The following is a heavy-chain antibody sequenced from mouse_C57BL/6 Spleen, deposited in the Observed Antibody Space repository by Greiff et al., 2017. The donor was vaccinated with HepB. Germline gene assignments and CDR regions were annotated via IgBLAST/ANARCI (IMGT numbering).Heavy chain of an antibody. V-gene: IGHV5-6*02. J-gene: IGHJ2*01. D-gene: IGHD3-2*02. CDR3: ASKTAQGFDY. Sequence: EVKLVESGGDLVKPGGSLKLSCAASGFTFSSYGMSWVRQTPDKRLEWVATISSGGSYTYYPDSVKGRFTISRDNAKNTLYLQMSSLKSEDTAMYYCASKTAQGFDYWGQGTTLTVSS. CDR1: GFTFSSYG. CDR2: ISSGGSYT.